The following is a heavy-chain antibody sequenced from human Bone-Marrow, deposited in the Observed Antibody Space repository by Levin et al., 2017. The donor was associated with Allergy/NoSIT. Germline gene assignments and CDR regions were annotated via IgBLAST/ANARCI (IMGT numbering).Heavy chain of an antibody. V-gene: IGHV3-33*01. CDR3: ARVPGIAVAGFYYYYGMDV. D-gene: IGHD6-19*01. CDR1: GFTFSSYG. Sequence: PGGSLRLSCAASGFTFSSYGMHWVRQAPGKGLEWVAVIWYDGSNKYYADSVKGRFTISRDNSKNTLYLQMNSLRAEDTAVYYCARVPGIAVAGFYYYYGMDVWGQGTTVTVSS. J-gene: IGHJ6*02. CDR2: IWYDGSNK.